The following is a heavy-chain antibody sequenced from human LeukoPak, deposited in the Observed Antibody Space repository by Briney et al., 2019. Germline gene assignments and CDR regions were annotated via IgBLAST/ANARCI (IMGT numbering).Heavy chain of an antibody. Sequence: GGSLRLSCVFPSLIFSHAWMNWVRQAPGKGLEWVGRIKSVAEGGASEYATPVKGRFTISRDNAKNSLYLQMNSLRAEDTAVYYCARILTTGTTISVWGQGTLVTVSS. CDR3: ARILTTGTTISV. CDR1: SLIFSHAW. J-gene: IGHJ4*02. CDR2: IKSVAEGGAS. D-gene: IGHD1-1*01. V-gene: IGHV3-15*07.